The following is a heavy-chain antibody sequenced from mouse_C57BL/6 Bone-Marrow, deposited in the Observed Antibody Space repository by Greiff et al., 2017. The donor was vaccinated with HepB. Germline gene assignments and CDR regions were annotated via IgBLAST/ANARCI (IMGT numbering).Heavy chain of an antibody. V-gene: IGHV1-80*01. CDR2: IYPGDGDT. CDR3: ARNRNYGSSYAMDD. D-gene: IGHD1-1*01. Sequence: QVQLQQSGAELVKPGASVKISCKASGYAFSSYWMNWVKQRPGKGLEWIGQIYPGDGDTNYNGKFKGKATLTADKSSSTAYMQLSSLTSEDSAVYFCARNRNYGSSYAMDDWGEGTSGTVAS. CDR1: GYAFSSYW. J-gene: IGHJ4*01.